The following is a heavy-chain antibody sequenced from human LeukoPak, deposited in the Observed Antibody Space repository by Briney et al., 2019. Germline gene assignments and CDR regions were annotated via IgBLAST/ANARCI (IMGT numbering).Heavy chain of an antibody. D-gene: IGHD6-13*01. V-gene: IGHV4-59*12. CDR1: GGSISSYH. CDR2: IYYSVGT. CDR3: ARRVAASGRGFDY. Sequence: SETLSLTCTVSGGSISSYHWGWIRQPPGKGLEWIGYIYYSVGTDYNPSLKSRVTISVDTSKNQFSLKLTPVTAADTAVFYCARRVAASGRGFDYWGQGTLVTVSS. J-gene: IGHJ4*02.